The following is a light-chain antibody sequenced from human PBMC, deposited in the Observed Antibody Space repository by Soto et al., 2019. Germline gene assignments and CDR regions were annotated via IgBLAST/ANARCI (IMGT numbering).Light chain of an antibody. J-gene: IGKJ5*01. CDR1: QTVSRNY. CDR3: KQYYSSPRT. Sequence: EIVLTQSPDTLSLSPGERATLSCRASQTVSRNYLAWYQQKPGQAPRLLVYGASSRATGIPDRFSGSGSGTDFTLTIRSLQAEDVAVYYCKQYYSSPRTFGQGTQLDI. V-gene: IGKV3-20*01. CDR2: GAS.